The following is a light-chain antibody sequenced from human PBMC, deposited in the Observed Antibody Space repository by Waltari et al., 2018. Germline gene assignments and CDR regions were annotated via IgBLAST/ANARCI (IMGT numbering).Light chain of an antibody. Sequence: EVVLWQCQATLSLSVGERATVSCRASESVSRVLAWYQQKPGQAPRLLIYGASTRATGIPDRFSGSGSGTDFSLTISRLEPDDFAVYYCQHYLRLPVTFGQGTTVEI. J-gene: IGKJ1*01. CDR2: GAS. V-gene: IGKV3-20*01. CDR1: ESVSRV. CDR3: QHYLRLPVT.